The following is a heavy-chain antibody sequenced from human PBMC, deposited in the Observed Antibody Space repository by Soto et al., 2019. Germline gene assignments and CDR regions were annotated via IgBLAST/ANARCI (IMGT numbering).Heavy chain of an antibody. V-gene: IGHV4-59*12. D-gene: IGHD2-2*01. J-gene: IGHJ6*02. CDR3: ARAPAIVLVPAASGPDYYGMDV. Sequence: SETLSLTCTVSGGSITGYHWSWIRQPPGKGLEWIGYIHNSGITNYNPSLQSRVTISVDTSKNHFSLKLSSVTAADTAVYYCARAPAIVLVPAASGPDYYGMDVWGQGTTVTVSS. CDR1: GGSITGYH. CDR2: IHNSGIT.